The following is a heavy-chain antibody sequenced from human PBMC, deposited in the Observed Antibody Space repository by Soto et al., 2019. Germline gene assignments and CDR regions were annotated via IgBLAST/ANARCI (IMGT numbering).Heavy chain of an antibody. J-gene: IGHJ6*02. CDR2: ISRDSDYK. CDR3: ARVIGGYRTGNYYYYGMDV. D-gene: IGHD1-26*01. CDR1: GFTFSSYT. V-gene: IGHV3-21*01. Sequence: PGGSLRLSCAVSGFTFSSYTMNWIRQTPGKGLEWVSSISRDSDYKHYADSLKGRFTISRDNAQGSLYLQINSLRADDTAVYYCARVIGGYRTGNYYYYGMDVWGQGTTVTVSS.